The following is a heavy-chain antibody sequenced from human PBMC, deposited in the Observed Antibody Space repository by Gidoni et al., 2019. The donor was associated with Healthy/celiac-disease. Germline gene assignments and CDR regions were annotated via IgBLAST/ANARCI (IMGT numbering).Heavy chain of an antibody. V-gene: IGHV3-21*01. CDR1: GFPFSSYS. J-gene: IGHJ4*02. CDR2: ISSSSSYI. D-gene: IGHD3-16*01. CDR3: ARAAGYDYVWGSSGDY. Sequence: EVQLVESGGGLVKPGGSLRLSCAASGFPFSSYSMNWVRQAPGKGLEWVSSISSSSSYIYYADSVKGRFTISRDNAKNSLYLQMNSLRAEDTAVYYCARAAGYDYVWGSSGDYWGQGTLVTVSS.